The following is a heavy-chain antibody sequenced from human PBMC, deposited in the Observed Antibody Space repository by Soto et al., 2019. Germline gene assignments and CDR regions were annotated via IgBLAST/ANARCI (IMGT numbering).Heavy chain of an antibody. CDR2: IYHSGST. CDR1: GGSVSSGSYY. Sequence: QVQLQESGPGLVKPSETLSLTCTVSGGSVSSGSYYWGWIRQPPGKGLEWIGYIYHSGSTNYNPSLMRRVTVSGGTSKNQFAPSLASGTAAATAGYYLARLRAAWFDPLGQGTLGTVAS. CDR3: ARLRAAWFDP. V-gene: IGHV4-61*01. J-gene: IGHJ5*02.